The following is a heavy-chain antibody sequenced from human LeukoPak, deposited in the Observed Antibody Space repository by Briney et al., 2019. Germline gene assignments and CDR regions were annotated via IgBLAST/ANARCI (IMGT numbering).Heavy chain of an antibody. D-gene: IGHD2-2*01. V-gene: IGHV4-34*01. CDR2: INHSGST. J-gene: IGHJ4*02. Sequence: SETLSLTCAAYGGSFSGYYWSWIRQPPGKGLEWIGEINHSGSTNYNPSLKSRVTISVDTSKNQFSLKLSSVTAADTPVYYCAESRPPQLGYCSSTSCYPFDYWGQGTLVTVSS. CDR1: GGSFSGYY. CDR3: AESRPPQLGYCSSTSCYPFDY.